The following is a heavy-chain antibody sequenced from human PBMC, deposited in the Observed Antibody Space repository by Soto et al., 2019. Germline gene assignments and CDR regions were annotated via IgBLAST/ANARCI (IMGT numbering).Heavy chain of an antibody. CDR3: ARAFRYYDFWSGDSVDYYYYYDMDV. J-gene: IGHJ6*02. CDR1: GFTFSSYD. V-gene: IGHV3-13*01. CDR2: IGTAGDT. D-gene: IGHD3-3*01. Sequence: GGSLRLSCAASGFTFSSYDMLWVRQATGKGLEWVSAIGTAGDTYYPGSVKGRFTISRENAKNSLYLQMNSLRAGDTGVYYCARAFRYYDFWSGDSVDYYYYYDMDVWGQGTTVTVSS.